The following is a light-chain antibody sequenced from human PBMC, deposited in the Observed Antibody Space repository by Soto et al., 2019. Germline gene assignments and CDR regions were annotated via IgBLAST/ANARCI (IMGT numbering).Light chain of an antibody. CDR3: QQYNNWPPWT. Sequence: EIVLTQSPATLSLSPGKRATLSCRASQRVSSYLAWYQQKPGQAPRLLIYDASNRATGIPARFSGSGSGTEFTLSISSLEPEDFAMYYCQQYNNWPPWTFGQGTKVDIK. V-gene: IGKV3-11*01. CDR2: DAS. CDR1: QRVSSY. J-gene: IGKJ1*01.